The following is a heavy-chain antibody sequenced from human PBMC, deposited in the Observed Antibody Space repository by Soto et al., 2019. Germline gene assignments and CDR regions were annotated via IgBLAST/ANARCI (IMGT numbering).Heavy chain of an antibody. CDR1: GYSFTSYW. CDR2: IYPGGSDT. J-gene: IGHJ6*02. V-gene: IGHV5-51*01. CDR3: ARTSAAGKYYYGMDV. D-gene: IGHD6-13*01. Sequence: PGESLKISCKGSGYSFTSYWIGWVRQMPGKGLEWMGIIYPGGSDTRYSPSFQGQVTISADKSISTAYLQWSSLKASDTAMYYCARTSAAGKYYYGMDVWGQGTTVTVSS.